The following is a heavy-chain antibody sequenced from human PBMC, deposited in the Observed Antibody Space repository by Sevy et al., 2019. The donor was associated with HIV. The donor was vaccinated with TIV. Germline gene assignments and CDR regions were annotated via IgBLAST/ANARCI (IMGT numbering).Heavy chain of an antibody. D-gene: IGHD1-26*01. V-gene: IGHV3-23*01. Sequence: GGSLRLSCAASGFTFSNYAMTWVRQAPEKGLEWVSAISGSGDTTYYGDSVKGRFTISSDYSKNTLYLQMNSLRAEDRAVYYCARGGGWEVGSLDNWFDPWGQGTLATVSS. CDR3: ARGGGWEVGSLDNWFDP. CDR2: ISGSGDTT. J-gene: IGHJ5*02. CDR1: GFTFSNYA.